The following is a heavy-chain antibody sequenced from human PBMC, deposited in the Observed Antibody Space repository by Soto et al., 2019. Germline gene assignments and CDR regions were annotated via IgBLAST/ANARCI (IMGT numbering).Heavy chain of an antibody. Sequence: QVQLQESGPVLVKPSQTLSLTCTVSGGTISSGDYYWSWIHQPPGKGLEWIGYIYYSGSTYYNPSLKSRVTISVDTSKYQFSLKLSSVTAADTAVYYCARDRRGYSGLLNAFDIWGQGTMVTVSS. V-gene: IGHV4-30-4*01. D-gene: IGHD5-12*01. CDR1: GGTISSGDYY. CDR2: IYYSGST. CDR3: ARDRRGYSGLLNAFDI. J-gene: IGHJ3*02.